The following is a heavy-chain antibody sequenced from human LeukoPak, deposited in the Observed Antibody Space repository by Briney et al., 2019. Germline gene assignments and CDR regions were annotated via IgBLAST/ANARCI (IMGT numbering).Heavy chain of an antibody. Sequence: GGSLRLSCAASGFTFDDFTMHWVRQPPGKGLEWVSLISWDGVNTYYSDSVKGRFRISRDNSKNSLYLQMNSLTTEDIAFYYCAKDGREGAFDVWGQGTLVTVSS. V-gene: IGHV3-43*01. CDR2: ISWDGVNT. D-gene: IGHD1-26*01. CDR1: GFTFDDFT. CDR3: AKDGREGAFDV. J-gene: IGHJ3*01.